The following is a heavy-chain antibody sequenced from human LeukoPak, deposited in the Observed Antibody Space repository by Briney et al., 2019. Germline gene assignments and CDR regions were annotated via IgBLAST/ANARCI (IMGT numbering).Heavy chain of an antibody. CDR1: GGSVSSGSYY. D-gene: IGHD2-8*01. V-gene: IGHV4-61*01. Sequence: SETLYLTCTVSGGSVSSGSYYWSWIRQPPGKGLEWIGYVYYSGSTNYNPSLKSRVTISVDTSKNQFSLKLSSVTAADTAVYFCARVGSYYDAFDIWGQGTMVTVSS. CDR2: VYYSGST. J-gene: IGHJ3*02. CDR3: ARVGSYYDAFDI.